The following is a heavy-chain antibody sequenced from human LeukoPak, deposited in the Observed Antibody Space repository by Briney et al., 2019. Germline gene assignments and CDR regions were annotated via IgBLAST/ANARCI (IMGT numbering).Heavy chain of an antibody. Sequence: ASVKVSCKASGYTFTSYDINWVRQATGQGLEWMGWMNPNSGNTGYAQKLQGRVTMTRNTSISTAYMELSSLRSEDTAVYYCAREVAAAGTLDYWGQGTLVTVSS. CDR1: GYTFTSYD. CDR3: AREVAAAGTLDY. V-gene: IGHV1-8*01. CDR2: MNPNSGNT. D-gene: IGHD6-13*01. J-gene: IGHJ4*02.